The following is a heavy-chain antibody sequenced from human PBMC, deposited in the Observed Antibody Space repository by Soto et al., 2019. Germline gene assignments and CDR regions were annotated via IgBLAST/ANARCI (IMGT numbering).Heavy chain of an antibody. CDR3: ARDRGGTYSLDY. CDR1: GVSLTGYY. V-gene: IGHV4-59*01. J-gene: IGHJ4*02. D-gene: IGHD1-26*01. Sequence: SDTLSLTCTVSGVSLTGYYWSWIRQPPGKGLEWIGFIYHSGTTDYNPSLKGRVTFSVDTSKNQFSLQLTSVTAADTAVYYCARDRGGTYSLDYWGQGTLVTSPQ. CDR2: IYHSGTT.